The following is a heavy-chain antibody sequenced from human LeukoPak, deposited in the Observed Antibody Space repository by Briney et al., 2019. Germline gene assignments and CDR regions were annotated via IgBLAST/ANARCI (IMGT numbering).Heavy chain of an antibody. CDR3: ARGDGYIPILDL. J-gene: IGHJ4*02. CDR1: GGSISDSY. V-gene: IGHV4-4*07. D-gene: IGHD5-24*01. Sequence: SETLSLTCSVSGGSISDSYWNWIRQPAGKGLEWLGRIYASGSTIYNPSLKSQVTMSVDTSKNQFSLKLSSVTAADTAVYYCARGDGYIPILDLWGQGTLVTVSS. CDR2: IYASGST.